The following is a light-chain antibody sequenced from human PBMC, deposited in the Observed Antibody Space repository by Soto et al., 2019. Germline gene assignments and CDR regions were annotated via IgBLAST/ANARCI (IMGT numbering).Light chain of an antibody. CDR2: AAS. CDR3: QQYGTSPPWT. J-gene: IGKJ1*01. Sequence: EIVLTQSPGTLSLSPGERATLSCRASQSVTSNYLAWYQHKPGQAPRLLIYAASRRAPGIPDRFSASGSGTDFTLTISRLEPEDFAVYFCQQYGTSPPWTFGQGAKVDIK. CDR1: QSVTSNY. V-gene: IGKV3-20*01.